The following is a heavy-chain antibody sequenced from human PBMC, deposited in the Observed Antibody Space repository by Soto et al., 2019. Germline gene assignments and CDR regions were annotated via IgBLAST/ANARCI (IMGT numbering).Heavy chain of an antibody. D-gene: IGHD2-21*02. CDR3: ARHLPYCGGDCYSLDY. V-gene: IGHV4-59*08. Sequence: PSETLSLTCTVSGGSISGYYWSWIRQPPGKGLEWIGYIYYSGSTNYNPSLKSRVTISIDTSKNQFSLNLSSVTAADTAVYYCARHLPYCGGDCYSLDYWGQGTLVTVSS. J-gene: IGHJ4*02. CDR2: IYYSGST. CDR1: GGSISGYY.